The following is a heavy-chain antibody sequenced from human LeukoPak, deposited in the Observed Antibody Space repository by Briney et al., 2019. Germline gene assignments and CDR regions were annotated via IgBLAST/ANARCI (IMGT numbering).Heavy chain of an antibody. CDR1: GFPLSTSGVG. J-gene: IGHJ5*02. CDR3: AHSRSEVIVDYVPPNWFDP. V-gene: IGHV2-5*01. D-gene: IGHD4-17*01. CDR2: IYWNDDK. Sequence: SGPTLVNPTQTLTLTCTFSGFPLSTSGVGVGWIRQPPGKALEWLALIYWNDDKRYSPSLKSRLTITKDTSKNQVVLTMTNMDPVDTATYYCAHSRSEVIVDYVPPNWFDPWGQGTLVTVSS.